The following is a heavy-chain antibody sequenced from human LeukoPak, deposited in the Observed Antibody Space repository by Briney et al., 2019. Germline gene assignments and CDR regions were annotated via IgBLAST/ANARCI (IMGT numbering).Heavy chain of an antibody. J-gene: IGHJ4*02. CDR2: INHSGST. CDR1: GGSFSGYY. Sequence: SETLSLTCAVYGGSFSGYYWSWIRQPPGKGLEWIGEINHSGSTNYNPSLKSRVTISVDTSKNQFSLKLSSVTAADTAVYYCARGAALRFLEWPETHYYFDYWGQGTLVTVSS. CDR3: ARGAALRFLEWPETHYYFDY. D-gene: IGHD3-3*01. V-gene: IGHV4-34*01.